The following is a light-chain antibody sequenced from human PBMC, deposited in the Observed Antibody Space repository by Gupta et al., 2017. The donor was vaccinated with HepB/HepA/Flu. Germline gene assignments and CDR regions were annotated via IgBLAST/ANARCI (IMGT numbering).Light chain of an antibody. CDR2: DAS. CDR1: QSVGTY. CDR3: QQYSDSPRA. V-gene: IGKV3-15*01. J-gene: IGKJ1*01. Sequence: IVLTQSPATLSVSPGETATLSCRASQSVGTYLAWYQQRPGQAPRLLMFDASIRIAGIPGRFSGSGSGTEFTLTISSRQSEDSALYYCQQYSDSPRAFGQGTKVELK.